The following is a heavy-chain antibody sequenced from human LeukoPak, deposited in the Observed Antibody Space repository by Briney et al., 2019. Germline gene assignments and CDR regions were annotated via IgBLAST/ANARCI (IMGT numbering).Heavy chain of an antibody. CDR3: ARENSGSYREFDY. J-gene: IGHJ4*02. V-gene: IGHV4-4*07. Sequence: SETLSLTCTVSGGSISSYYWSWIRQPAGKGLEWIGRICTSGSTNYNASLKSRVSMSVDTSKNQFSLKLSSVTAADTAVFYCARENSGSYREFDYWGQGTLVTVSS. D-gene: IGHD1-26*01. CDR2: ICTSGST. CDR1: GGSISSYY.